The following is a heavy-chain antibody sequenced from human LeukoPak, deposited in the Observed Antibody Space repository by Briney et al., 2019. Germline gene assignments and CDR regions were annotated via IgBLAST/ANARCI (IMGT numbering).Heavy chain of an antibody. CDR1: GYTFTSYG. CDR2: ISAYNGNT. CDR3: ASGIPSSWEPYYFDY. V-gene: IGHV1-18*01. J-gene: IGHJ4*02. Sequence: ASVKVSRKASGYTFTSYGISWVRQAPGQGLEWMGWISAYNGNTNYAQKLQGRVTMTTDTSTSTAYMELRSLRSDDTAVYYCASGIPSSWEPYYFDYWGQGTLVTVSS. D-gene: IGHD6-13*01.